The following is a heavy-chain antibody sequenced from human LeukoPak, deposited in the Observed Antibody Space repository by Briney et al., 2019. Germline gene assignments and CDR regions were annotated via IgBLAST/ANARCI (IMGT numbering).Heavy chain of an antibody. CDR2: ISHDGKIK. CDR1: GFSFSTYG. J-gene: IGHJ4*02. D-gene: IGHD6-13*01. CDR3: AKDPRAAADKSVYFDY. V-gene: IGHV3-30*04. Sequence: GGSLRLSCAASGFSFSTYGMHWVRQAPGKGLEWVTLISHDGKIKCDADSVKGRFTISRDNSKNTLYLQMNSLRAEDTAVYYCAKDPRAAADKSVYFDYWGQGTLVTVSS.